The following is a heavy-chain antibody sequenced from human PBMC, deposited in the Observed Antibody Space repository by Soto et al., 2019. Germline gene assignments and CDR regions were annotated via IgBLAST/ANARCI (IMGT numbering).Heavy chain of an antibody. J-gene: IGHJ5*02. CDR3: ASLGGGGSPPNWFDP. Sequence: SETLSLTCTVSGGSISSYFWSWVRQPPGRGLEWIGYIYYSVSTNYNPSLKSRVTISVDTSKNHFSLKLSSVTPADTAMYYCASLGGGGSPPNWFDPWGQGTLVTVSS. D-gene: IGHD2-15*01. CDR1: GGSISSYF. CDR2: IYYSVST. V-gene: IGHV4-59*08.